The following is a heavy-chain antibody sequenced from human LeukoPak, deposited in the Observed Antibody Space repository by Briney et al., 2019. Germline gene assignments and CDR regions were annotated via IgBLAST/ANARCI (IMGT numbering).Heavy chain of an antibody. V-gene: IGHV3-13*01. J-gene: IGHJ3*02. CDR1: GFTFSSYD. D-gene: IGHD3-10*01. Sequence: GGSLRLSCAASGFTFSSYDMHWVRQATGKGLEWVSAIGTAGDTYYPGSVKGRFTISRENAKNSLYLQMNSLRAGDTAVYYCARVSSGSGSYDAFDIWGQGTMVTVSS. CDR2: IGTAGDT. CDR3: ARVSSGSGSYDAFDI.